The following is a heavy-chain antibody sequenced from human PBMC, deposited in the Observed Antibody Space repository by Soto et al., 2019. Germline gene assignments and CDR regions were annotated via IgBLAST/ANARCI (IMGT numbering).Heavy chain of an antibody. Sequence: ASVKVSCKASGYTFTSYGISWVRQAPGQGLEWMGWISAYNGNTNYAQKLQGRVTMTTDTSTSTAYMELRSLRSDDTAVYYCAREGPGEVVPAANWFDPWGQGTLVTVSS. D-gene: IGHD2-2*01. J-gene: IGHJ5*02. V-gene: IGHV1-18*01. CDR1: GYTFTSYG. CDR3: AREGPGEVVPAANWFDP. CDR2: ISAYNGNT.